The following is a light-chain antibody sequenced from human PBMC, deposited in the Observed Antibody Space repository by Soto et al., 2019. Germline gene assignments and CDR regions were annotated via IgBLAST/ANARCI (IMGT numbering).Light chain of an antibody. CDR3: AAWDDSLYGFWV. Sequence: QSVLTQPPSASGTPGQRVTISCSGSSSNIGSNTVNWYQQLPGTAPKLLIYSNNQRPSGVPDRFSGSKSGTSASLAISGLQSEDEADYYCAAWDDSLYGFWVFGGGTKLTVL. CDR2: SNN. J-gene: IGLJ3*02. V-gene: IGLV1-44*01. CDR1: SSNIGSNT.